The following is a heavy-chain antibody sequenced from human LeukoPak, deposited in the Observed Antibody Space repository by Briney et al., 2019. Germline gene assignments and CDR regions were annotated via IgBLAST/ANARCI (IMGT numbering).Heavy chain of an antibody. CDR3: AKDRGYSGSSIFDY. J-gene: IGHJ4*02. CDR1: GFTFSSYE. D-gene: IGHD1-26*01. CDR2: MSYDGSNK. Sequence: SGGSLRLSCAASGFTFSSYEMHWVRQAPGKGLEWVAVMSYDGSNKYYADSVKGRFTISRDNSKNTLYLQMNSLGAEDTAVYYCAKDRGYSGSSIFDYWGQGTLVTVSS. V-gene: IGHV3-30*18.